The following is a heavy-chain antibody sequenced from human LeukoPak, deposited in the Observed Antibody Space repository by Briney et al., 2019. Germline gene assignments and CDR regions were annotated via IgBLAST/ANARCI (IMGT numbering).Heavy chain of an antibody. Sequence: PGGSLRLSCTVPGITFSRYWMSWVRQAPGKGLEWVANINQDGNRENYVDSAKGRFSISRDNAKNSLFLQMHSLRAEDTAVYYCATTFLYCSDGTCALGGQGTLVTVSS. V-gene: IGHV3-7*01. D-gene: IGHD2-15*01. CDR1: GITFSRYW. J-gene: IGHJ4*02. CDR3: ATTFLYCSDGTCAL. CDR2: INQDGNRE.